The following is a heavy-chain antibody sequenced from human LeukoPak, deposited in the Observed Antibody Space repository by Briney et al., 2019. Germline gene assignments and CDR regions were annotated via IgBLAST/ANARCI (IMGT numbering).Heavy chain of an antibody. CDR3: ASSPYYDFWSGFWFDP. J-gene: IGHJ5*02. D-gene: IGHD3-3*01. CDR1: GGSISSGDYY. V-gene: IGHV4-30-4*01. CDR2: IYYSGST. Sequence: SETLSLTCTVSGGSISSGDYYWSWIRQPPGKGLEWIGYIYYSGSTYYNPSLKSRVTISVDTSKNQFSLKLSFVTAADTAVYYCASSPYYDFWSGFWFDPWGQGTLVTVSS.